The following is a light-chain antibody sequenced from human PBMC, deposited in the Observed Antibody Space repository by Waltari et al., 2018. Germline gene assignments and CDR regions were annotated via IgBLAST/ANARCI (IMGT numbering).Light chain of an antibody. CDR1: SSDVGGYNY. CDR3: SSYGGTNSFVV. CDR2: EVT. Sequence: QSALTQPPSASGSPGQSVTISCTGTSSDVGGYNYVAWYQTHPGKAPKLMIYEVTKRPSGVPDRFSGSKSGNTAFLTVSGLQADDEADYYCSSYGGTNSFVVFGGGTKLTVL. J-gene: IGLJ3*02. V-gene: IGLV2-8*01.